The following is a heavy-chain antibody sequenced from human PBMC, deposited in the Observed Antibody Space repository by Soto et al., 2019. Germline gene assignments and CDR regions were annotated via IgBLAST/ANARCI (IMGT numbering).Heavy chain of an antibody. V-gene: IGHV4-39*01. D-gene: IGHD2-21*01. CDR3: ERQPTTGDTDLWFDP. CDR1: GGSISTSRSY. J-gene: IGHJ5*02. Sequence: SETLSLTCSVSGGSISTSRSYWAWIRQPPGKGLEWLANIFYSGSTFYNPSLASRVSVSVDTSKNEFSLKLRSVTAADTAVYYCERQPTTGDTDLWFDPCGQGTLVTVSS. CDR2: IFYSGST.